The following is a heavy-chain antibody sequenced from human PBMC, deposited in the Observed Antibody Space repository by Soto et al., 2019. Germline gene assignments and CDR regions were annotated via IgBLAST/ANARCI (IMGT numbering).Heavy chain of an antibody. CDR2: IVVGSGNT. D-gene: IGHD3-9*01. Sequence: SVKVSCKASGFTFTSSAMQWVRQARGQRLEWIGWIVVGSGNTNYAQKFQERVTITRDMSTSTAYMELSSLRSEDTAVYYCAAVLLSNYDILTGPFDYWGQGTLVTVSS. V-gene: IGHV1-58*02. CDR3: AAVLLSNYDILTGPFDY. J-gene: IGHJ4*02. CDR1: GFTFTSSA.